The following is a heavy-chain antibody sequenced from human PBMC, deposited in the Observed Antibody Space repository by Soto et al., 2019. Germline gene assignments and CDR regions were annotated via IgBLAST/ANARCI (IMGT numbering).Heavy chain of an antibody. CDR3: ARGGGYCSGGSCWAFDP. Sequence: QVQLQESGPGLVKTSQTLSLTCPVSGGSISSGGYYWSWIRQHPGKGLEWIGYIYYSGSTYYNPSLKSRVTISVDTSKNQCSLKLSSVTAADTAGYYWARGGGYCSGGSCWAFDPWGQGTLVTVSS. CDR1: GGSISSGGYY. D-gene: IGHD2-15*01. J-gene: IGHJ5*02. V-gene: IGHV4-31*03. CDR2: IYYSGST.